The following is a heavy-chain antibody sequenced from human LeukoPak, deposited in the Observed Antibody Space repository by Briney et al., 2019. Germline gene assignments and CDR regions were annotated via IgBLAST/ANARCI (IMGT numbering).Heavy chain of an antibody. J-gene: IGHJ3*02. Sequence: ASVKVSCKVSGYTLTELSMHWVRQAPGKGLEWMGGFDPEDGETIYGQKFQGRVTMTEDTSTDTAYMELSSLRSEDTAVYYCATDIAPYNWNGDAFDIWGQGTMVTVSS. CDR2: FDPEDGET. D-gene: IGHD1-20*01. V-gene: IGHV1-24*01. CDR3: ATDIAPYNWNGDAFDI. CDR1: GYTLTELS.